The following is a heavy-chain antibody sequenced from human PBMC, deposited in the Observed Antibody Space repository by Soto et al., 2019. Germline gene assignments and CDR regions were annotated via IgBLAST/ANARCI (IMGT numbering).Heavy chain of an antibody. J-gene: IGHJ4*02. Sequence: PSETLSLTCTVSGGSISSGGYYWSWIRQHPGKGLEWIGYIYYSGSTYYNPSLKSRVTISVDTSKNQFSLKLSSVTAADTAVYYCARHYYDSSGAFDYWGQGTLVTVSS. CDR2: IYYSGST. V-gene: IGHV4-31*03. CDR3: ARHYYDSSGAFDY. CDR1: GGSISSGGYY. D-gene: IGHD3-22*01.